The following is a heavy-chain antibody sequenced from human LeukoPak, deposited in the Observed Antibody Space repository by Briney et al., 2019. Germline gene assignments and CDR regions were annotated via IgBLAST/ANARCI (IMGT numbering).Heavy chain of an antibody. Sequence: SETLSLTCTVSGGSISSYYWSWIRQPPGKGLEWIGYIYYSGSTNYNPSLKSRVTISVDTSKNQFSLKLSSVTAADTAVYYCARSVVAATHEWYFDLWGRGTLVTVSS. CDR2: IYYSGST. CDR3: ARSVVAATHEWYFDL. J-gene: IGHJ2*01. V-gene: IGHV4-59*01. CDR1: GGSISSYY. D-gene: IGHD2-15*01.